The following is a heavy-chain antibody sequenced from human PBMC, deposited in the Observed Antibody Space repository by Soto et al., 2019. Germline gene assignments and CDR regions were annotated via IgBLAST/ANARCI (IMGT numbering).Heavy chain of an antibody. V-gene: IGHV1-69*13. CDR3: ARDPELQLWPLGAFDI. J-gene: IGHJ3*02. CDR2: IIPIFGTA. D-gene: IGHD5-18*01. Sequence: SVKVSCKASGGTFSSYAISWVRQAPGQGLEWMGGIIPIFGTANYAQKFQGRVTITADESTSTAYMELSSLRSEDTAVYYCARDPELQLWPLGAFDIWGQGTMVTVSS. CDR1: GGTFSSYA.